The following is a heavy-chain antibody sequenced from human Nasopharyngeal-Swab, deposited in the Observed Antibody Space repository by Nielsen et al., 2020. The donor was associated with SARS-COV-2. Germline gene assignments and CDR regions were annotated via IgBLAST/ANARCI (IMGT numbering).Heavy chain of an antibody. V-gene: IGHV4-59*01. CDR1: GGSISSYY. CDR2: IFYSGST. J-gene: IGHJ6*02. Sequence: SETLSLTCTASGGSISSYYWSWIRQPPGKGLEWIGYIFYSGSTNYNPSLKSRVTISADTSKNQFSLKLSSVTAADTAVYYCARDAYSSRGLYYYGLDVWGQGTTVTVSS. D-gene: IGHD6-13*01. CDR3: ARDAYSSRGLYYYGLDV.